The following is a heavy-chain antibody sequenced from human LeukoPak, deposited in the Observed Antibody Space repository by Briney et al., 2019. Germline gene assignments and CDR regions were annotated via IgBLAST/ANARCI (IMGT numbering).Heavy chain of an antibody. CDR1: GFTFSSYS. CDR2: ISSSSSTI. J-gene: IGHJ4*02. CDR3: ARDRGGSYSAIDY. D-gene: IGHD1-26*01. V-gene: IGHV3-48*04. Sequence: GGSLRLSCAASGFTFSSYSMNWVRQAPGKGLEWVSFISSSSSTIYYADSVKGRFTISGDNAKNSLYLQMNSLRAEDTAVYYCARDRGGSYSAIDYWGQGTLVTVTS.